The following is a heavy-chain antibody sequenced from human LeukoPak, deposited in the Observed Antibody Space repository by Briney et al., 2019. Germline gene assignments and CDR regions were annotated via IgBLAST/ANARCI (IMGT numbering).Heavy chain of an antibody. CDR1: AYPFTAYY. Sequence: ASVKVSCKASAYPFTAYYIHWVRQAPGQGLECMGWISPDSGATNYAQNFQGRVTMTRDTSISTAYMELSSLRYDDTALYFCARDMGYGARGDYWGQGTLVTVSS. J-gene: IGHJ4*02. CDR3: ARDMGYGARGDY. V-gene: IGHV1-2*02. D-gene: IGHD4/OR15-4a*01. CDR2: ISPDSGAT.